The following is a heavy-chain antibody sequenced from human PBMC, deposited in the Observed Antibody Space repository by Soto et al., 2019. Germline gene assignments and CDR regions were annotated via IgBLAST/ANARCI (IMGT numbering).Heavy chain of an antibody. CDR2: MNPINGAT. J-gene: IGHJ6*02. CDR1: GYDFTAYD. D-gene: IGHD6-13*01. Sequence: SVKVSCKASGYDFTAYDINWVRQASGQGLEWMGWMNPINGATGSARRFQGRVSMTRNTATGTAYLELTSLRSDDTAVYYCGRGPSPRAPAGGTPYYYAMDVWGQGTTVTVSS. V-gene: IGHV1-8*02. CDR3: GRGPSPRAPAGGTPYYYAMDV.